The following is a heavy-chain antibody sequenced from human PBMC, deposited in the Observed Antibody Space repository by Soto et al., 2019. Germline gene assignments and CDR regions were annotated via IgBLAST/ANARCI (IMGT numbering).Heavy chain of an antibody. J-gene: IGHJ5*02. D-gene: IGHD2-21*02. CDR3: ARHIPYCGGDCYHR. CDR1: GYSFTNYW. Sequence: GESLKISCQGSGYSFTNYWIGWIRQMPGKGLEYMGIINPGDSESRYSPSFKGQVTTSADKSISTAYLQWSSLKASDTAMYYCARHIPYCGGDCYHRWGQGTLVTVSS. V-gene: IGHV5-51*01. CDR2: INPGDSES.